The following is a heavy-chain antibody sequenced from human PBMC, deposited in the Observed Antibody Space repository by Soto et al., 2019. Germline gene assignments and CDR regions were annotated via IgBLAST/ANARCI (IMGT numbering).Heavy chain of an antibody. CDR2: INHSVST. CDR3: ARRLGYCSSTSCYHAFYY. J-gene: IGHJ4*02. V-gene: IGHV4-34*01. Sequence: SETLSLTCAFHGGSFSGYYCSWIRQPPGEGLEWIGEINHSVSTNYNLSLKSRVTISVDTSKNGFALTPSSVTCADTAVYCWARRLGYCSSTSCYHAFYYWGQGTLVTVPQ. D-gene: IGHD2-2*01. CDR1: GGSFSGYY.